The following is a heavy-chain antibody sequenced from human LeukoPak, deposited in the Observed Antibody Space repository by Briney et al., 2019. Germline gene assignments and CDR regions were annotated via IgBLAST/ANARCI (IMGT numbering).Heavy chain of an antibody. CDR3: ARRPSYMTANYWYFDL. CDR1: GYSISSGYY. CDR2: IYHSGST. D-gene: IGHD2-21*02. Sequence: SETLSLTCTVSGYSISSGYYWGWIRQPPGKGLEWIGSIYHSGSTYYNPSLKSRVTISVDTSKNQFSLKLSSVTAADTAVYYCARRPSYMTANYWYFDLWGRGTLVTVSS. J-gene: IGHJ2*01. V-gene: IGHV4-38-2*02.